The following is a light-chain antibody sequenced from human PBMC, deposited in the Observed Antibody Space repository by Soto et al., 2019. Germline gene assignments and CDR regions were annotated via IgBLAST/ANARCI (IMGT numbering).Light chain of an antibody. CDR3: CSYAGSSTFVV. CDR1: SRDVGGYNL. Sequence: ALTHPASVSGAPGPSLTISGPGTSRDVGGYNLVSWYQQHPGKAPKLMIYEGSKRPSGVSNRFSGSKSGNTASLTISGLQAEDEADYYCCSYAGSSTFVVFGGGTKVTVL. V-gene: IGLV2-23*03. CDR2: EGS. J-gene: IGLJ2*01.